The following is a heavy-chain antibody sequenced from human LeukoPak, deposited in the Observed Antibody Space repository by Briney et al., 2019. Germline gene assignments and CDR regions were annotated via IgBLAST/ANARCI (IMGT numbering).Heavy chain of an antibody. CDR3: VRDAWFGESRA. J-gene: IGHJ4*02. Sequence: GGSLRLSCVASGFTFSSYWMSWVRQAPGKGLEWVANIKQDGSEKYYVDSVKSRFTISRDNAKNSVYLQMNSLRAEDTAVFYCVRDAWFGESRAGGQGTLVIVSS. CDR1: GFTFSSYW. D-gene: IGHD3-10*01. V-gene: IGHV3-7*01. CDR2: IKQDGSEK.